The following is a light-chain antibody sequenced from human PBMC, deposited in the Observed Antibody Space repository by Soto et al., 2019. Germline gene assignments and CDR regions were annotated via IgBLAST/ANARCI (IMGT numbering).Light chain of an antibody. CDR1: QSISTY. Sequence: DIQMTQFPSTLSASVGDRVTITCRASQSISTYLAWYQVKPGTAPKLLVYDAFTLESGVPSRFSGSGSGTEFTLTISSLQPGDFAFYYCQQYKSFSPYTFGQGTKLEIK. CDR3: QQYKSFSPYT. V-gene: IGKV1-5*01. J-gene: IGKJ2*01. CDR2: DAF.